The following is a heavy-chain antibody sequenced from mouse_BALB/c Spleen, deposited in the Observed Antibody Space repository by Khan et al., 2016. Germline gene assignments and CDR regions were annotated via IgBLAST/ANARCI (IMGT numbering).Heavy chain of an antibody. CDR3: ARMDYGGGAMDY. D-gene: IGHD1-1*02. CDR2: LWSDGST. CDR1: GFSLTSYG. J-gene: IGHJ4*01. Sequence: QVQLKESGPGLVAPSQSLSITCTVSGFSLTSYGVHWVRQPPGKGLEWLVVLWSDGSTTYNSALKSRLTISQDNSYSQVVLKMNSLQTDATAMFCWARMDYGGGAMDYWGQGTSVTVSA. V-gene: IGHV2-6*02.